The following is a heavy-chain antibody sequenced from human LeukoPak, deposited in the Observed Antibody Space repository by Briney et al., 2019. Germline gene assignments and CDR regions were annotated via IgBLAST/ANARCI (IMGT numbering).Heavy chain of an antibody. CDR3: AKDPRDYYDILTGHY. CDR1: GFTFSSYA. J-gene: IGHJ4*02. CDR2: ISGSGGST. Sequence: GGSLRLSCAASGFTFSSYAMSWVRQAPGRGLEWVSAISGSGGSTYYADSVKGRFTISRDNSKNTLYLQMDSLRAEDTAVYYCAKDPRDYYDILTGHYWGQGTLVTASS. V-gene: IGHV3-23*01. D-gene: IGHD3-9*01.